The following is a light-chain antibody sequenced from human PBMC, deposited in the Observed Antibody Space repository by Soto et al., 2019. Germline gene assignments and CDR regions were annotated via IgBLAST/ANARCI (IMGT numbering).Light chain of an antibody. CDR2: DAS. Sequence: DIQMTQSPSSLSASVGDRVTITCQASQAISNYLNWYQQKPGKAPKLLIYDASNLETGVPSRFSGSGSGTDVTLTISSLQPEDIATYYCQQYDNLPLTFGGGTKVEIK. J-gene: IGKJ4*01. V-gene: IGKV1-33*01. CDR3: QQYDNLPLT. CDR1: QAISNY.